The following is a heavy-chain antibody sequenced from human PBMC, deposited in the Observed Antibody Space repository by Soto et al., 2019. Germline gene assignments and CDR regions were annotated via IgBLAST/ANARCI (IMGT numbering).Heavy chain of an antibody. V-gene: IGHV4-34*01. Sequence: SETLSLTCAVYGGNFRDYYWSWIRQPQGTGLEWIGEINHSGSTNYNPSLKSRVTISVDTSKNQFSLKLTSVTAADTAVYYCARDKITGLFDYWGQGTLVTVSS. J-gene: IGHJ4*02. D-gene: IGHD2-8*02. CDR3: ARDKITGLFDY. CDR1: GGNFRDYY. CDR2: INHSGST.